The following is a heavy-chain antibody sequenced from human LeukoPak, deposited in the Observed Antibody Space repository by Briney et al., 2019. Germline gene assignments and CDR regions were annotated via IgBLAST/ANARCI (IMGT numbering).Heavy chain of an antibody. D-gene: IGHD2-2*01. CDR3: ARHGGIVVVPAAISWFDP. Sequence: SETLSLTCTVSGGSISSSSYYWGWIRQPPGKGLEWIGSIYYSGSTYYNPSLKSRVTISVDTSKNQFSLKLSSVTAADTAVYYCARHGGIVVVPAAISWFDPWGQGTLVTVSS. CDR1: GGSISSSSYY. CDR2: IYYSGST. V-gene: IGHV4-39*01. J-gene: IGHJ5*02.